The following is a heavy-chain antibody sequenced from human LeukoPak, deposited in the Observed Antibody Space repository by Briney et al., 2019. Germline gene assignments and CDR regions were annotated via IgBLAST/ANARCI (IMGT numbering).Heavy chain of an antibody. CDR3: ARGGYNHAFDI. J-gene: IGHJ3*02. Sequence: GGSLRLSCTASGFTFINYWIHWVRHPPGKGLVWVSRINNDGGGTIYADSVRGRFTISRDNAKNTLYLQMYSLGVEDTAVYYCARGGYNHAFDIWGQGTVVTVSP. V-gene: IGHV3-74*01. CDR1: GFTFINYW. D-gene: IGHD5-24*01. CDR2: INNDGGGT.